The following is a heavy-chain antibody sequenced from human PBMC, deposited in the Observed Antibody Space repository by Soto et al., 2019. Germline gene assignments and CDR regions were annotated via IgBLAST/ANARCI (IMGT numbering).Heavy chain of an antibody. J-gene: IGHJ6*02. V-gene: IGHV4-39*01. CDR1: GGSITSNANY. D-gene: IGHD1-20*01. CDR2: IYYDGST. CDR3: ARPQTYNKYGESFFGGDG. Sequence: SETLSLTCSVSGGSITSNANYWAWFRQPPGRGLEWIGSIYYDGSTYYNPSLKYRATISADTSKNQFSLKVSSVTAADTAVYYCARPQTYNKYGESFFGGDGLGQGTTVTVSS.